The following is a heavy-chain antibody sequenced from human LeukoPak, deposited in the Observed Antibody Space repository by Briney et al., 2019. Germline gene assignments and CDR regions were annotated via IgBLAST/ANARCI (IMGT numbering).Heavy chain of an antibody. D-gene: IGHD2-2*02. CDR1: GGSIASGEYY. CDR2: VYYTGNI. CDR3: AADTYCSSTSCYNEQSI. V-gene: IGHV4-30-4*01. J-gene: IGHJ4*02. Sequence: PSQTLSLTCTVSGGSIASGEYYWNWIRQPPGKGLEWIAHVYYTGNIFYNPSLKSRVTMSVDTSKNQFSLKLSSVTAADTAVYYCAADTYCSSTSCYNEQSIWGQGTLVTVSS.